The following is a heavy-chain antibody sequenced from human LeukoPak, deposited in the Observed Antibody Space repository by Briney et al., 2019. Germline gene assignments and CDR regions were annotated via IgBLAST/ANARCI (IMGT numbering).Heavy chain of an antibody. Sequence: PGGSLRLSCAASGFTLSSYTMNWVRHAPGKGLEWVLSISGSRTYIYYADSVKGRFTISRDNAKNSPYLQMNSLRAEDTAVYYCASSDYGYTGTSFDYWGQGTLVTVSS. D-gene: IGHD2-2*02. J-gene: IGHJ4*02. V-gene: IGHV3-21*06. CDR1: GFTLSSYT. CDR3: ASSDYGYTGTSFDY. CDR2: ISGSRTYI.